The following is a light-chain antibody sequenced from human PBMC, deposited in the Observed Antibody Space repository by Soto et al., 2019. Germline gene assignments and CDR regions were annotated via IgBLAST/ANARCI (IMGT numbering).Light chain of an antibody. Sequence: QSVLTQPPSVSAAPGQKVTISCSGSSSNIGNNYVSWYQQLPGTAPKLLIYDNNKRPSGIPDRFSGSKSGTSATLGITGLQTGAEADYYCGTWDSSLSVVFGGGTKLTVL. CDR2: DNN. CDR3: GTWDSSLSVV. J-gene: IGLJ2*01. CDR1: SSNIGNNY. V-gene: IGLV1-51*01.